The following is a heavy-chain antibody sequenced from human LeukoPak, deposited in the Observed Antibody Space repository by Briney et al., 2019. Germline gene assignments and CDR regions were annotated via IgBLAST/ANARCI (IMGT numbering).Heavy chain of an antibody. J-gene: IGHJ4*02. CDR2: IYDSGST. Sequence: SETLSLTCTVSGASIGACYSSWIRQPPGKGLEWIGYIYDSGSTNYNPSLKSRVTISVDTSKNQFSMKLNSVTAADTAVYYCARFFGYDVRVDYWGQGTLVTVSS. D-gene: IGHD5-12*01. V-gene: IGHV4-59*01. CDR1: GASIGACY. CDR3: ARFFGYDVRVDY.